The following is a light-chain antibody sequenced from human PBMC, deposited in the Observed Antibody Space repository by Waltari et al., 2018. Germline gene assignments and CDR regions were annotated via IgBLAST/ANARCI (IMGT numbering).Light chain of an antibody. CDR2: WAS. CDR1: QRVFYSSNNRDY. V-gene: IGKV4-1*01. CDR3: QQYFATPRT. Sequence: DIVMTQSPDSLAVALGERATINCKSSQRVFYSSNNRDYLGWYQHKLGQPPKLLIYWASPRESRVPDRFSPSSSGTAFTLHIRSLQAEDVAVYYCQQYFATPRTFGQGTKVEIK. J-gene: IGKJ1*01.